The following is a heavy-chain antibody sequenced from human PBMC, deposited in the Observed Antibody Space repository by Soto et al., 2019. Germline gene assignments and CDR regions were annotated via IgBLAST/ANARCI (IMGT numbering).Heavy chain of an antibody. D-gene: IGHD3-22*01. Sequence: QITLKESGPTLVKPTQTLTLTCTFSGFSLSTSGVGVGWIRQPPGKALEWLALIYWDDDKRYSPSLKSRLTTXXDXPXXQLVLTMTNMDPVDTATYYRAHLVSSGYYYWYFDLWGRGTLVTVSS. CDR2: IYWDDDK. CDR1: GFSLSTSGVG. V-gene: IGHV2-5*02. CDR3: AHLVSSGYYYWYFDL. J-gene: IGHJ2*01.